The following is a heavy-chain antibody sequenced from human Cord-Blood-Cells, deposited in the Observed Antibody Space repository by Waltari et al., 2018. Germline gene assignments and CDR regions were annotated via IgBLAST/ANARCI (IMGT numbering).Heavy chain of an antibody. CDR3: ARLGGDSGSYYFDY. D-gene: IGHD1-26*01. CDR1: GGSLSSSSYY. J-gene: IGHJ4*02. V-gene: IGHV4-39*07. CDR2: IYYSGST. Sequence: QLQLQESGPGLVKPSETLSLTCTVSGGSLSSSSYYWGWIRPPPGKGLEWIGSIYYSGSTYYNPSLKSRVTISVDTSKNQFSLKLSSVTAADTAVYYCARLGGDSGSYYFDYWGQGTLVTVSS.